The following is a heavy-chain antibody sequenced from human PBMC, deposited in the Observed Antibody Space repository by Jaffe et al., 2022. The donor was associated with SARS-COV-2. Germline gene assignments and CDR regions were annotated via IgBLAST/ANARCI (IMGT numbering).Heavy chain of an antibody. V-gene: IGHV2-5*01. CDR3: AHTRLFTTSYTFDI. CDR1: GFSLTTAGVG. J-gene: IGHJ3*02. D-gene: IGHD5-12*01. CDR2: IFWSDDK. Sequence: QITLKESGPTLVKPTQTLTLTCTFSGFSLTTAGVGVGWIRQPPGKALEWLALIFWSDDKRFSPSLKSRLTITKDASENQVVLTLTNLDPVDTATYYCAHTRLFTTSYTFDIWGQGTMVTVSS.